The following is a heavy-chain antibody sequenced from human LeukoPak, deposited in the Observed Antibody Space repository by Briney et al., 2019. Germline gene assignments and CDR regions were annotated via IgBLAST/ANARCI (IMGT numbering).Heavy chain of an antibody. CDR3: ARHWTGAGYYYYIDV. Sequence: SSETLSLTCTVSGAAISSYYWSWIRQPPGKGLEWIGYIYTSGGTNYNPSLKSRVTISVDTSKNQFSQKLSSVTAADTAAYYCARHWTGAGYYYYIDVWGKGTTVTVSS. V-gene: IGHV4-4*09. D-gene: IGHD3/OR15-3a*01. CDR2: IYTSGGT. CDR1: GAAISSYY. J-gene: IGHJ6*03.